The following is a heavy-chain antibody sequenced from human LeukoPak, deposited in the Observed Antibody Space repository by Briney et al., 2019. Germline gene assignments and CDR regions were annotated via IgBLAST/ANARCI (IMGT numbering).Heavy chain of an antibody. CDR1: GFTFSSYS. CDR2: ISSSSTI. J-gene: IGHJ6*03. D-gene: IGHD6-13*01. V-gene: IGHV3-48*04. CDR3: ARGLIAAAGTVYYYYYMDV. Sequence: GGSLRLSCAASGFTFSSYSMNWVRQAPGKGLEWVSYISSSSTIYYADSVKGRFTISRDNAKNSLYLQMNSLRAEDTAVYYCARGLIAAAGTVYYYYYMDVWGKGTTVTVSS.